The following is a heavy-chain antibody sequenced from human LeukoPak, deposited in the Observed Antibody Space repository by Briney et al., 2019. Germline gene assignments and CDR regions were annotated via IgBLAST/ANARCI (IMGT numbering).Heavy chain of an antibody. CDR3: AREYSSSSGRAFDI. CDR1: GFTFTTYP. J-gene: IGHJ3*02. CDR2: ISSSSTAI. D-gene: IGHD6-6*01. Sequence: VEPGGSLRLSCAASGFTFTTYPMNWVRQAPGKGLEWVSYISSSSTAIYYADSVKGRFTISRDNAKNSLSLQMNSLRAEDTAVYYCAREYSSSSGRAFDIWGQGTMVTVSS. V-gene: IGHV3-48*01.